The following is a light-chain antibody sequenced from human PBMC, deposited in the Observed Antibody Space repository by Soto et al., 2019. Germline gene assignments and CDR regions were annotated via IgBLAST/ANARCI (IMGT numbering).Light chain of an antibody. CDR2: SNN. CDR3: VAWDGSLNGYVV. J-gene: IGLJ2*01. Sequence: QSVLTQPPSASGTPGQRVTISCSGSSSKFGSYTVNWYQQLPGTAPKLVIYSNNQRPSGVPDRFSGSKSGTSASLAISGLQSEDEADYYCVAWDGSLNGYVVFGGGTKVTVL. CDR1: SSKFGSYT. V-gene: IGLV1-44*01.